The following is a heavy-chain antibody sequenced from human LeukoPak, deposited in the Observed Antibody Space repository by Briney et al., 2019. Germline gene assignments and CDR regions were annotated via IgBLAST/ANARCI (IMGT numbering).Heavy chain of an antibody. CDR1: GYIFSDYY. J-gene: IGHJ4*02. CDR3: VRCAVRNSDVACFDY. D-gene: IGHD1-14*01. Sequence: ASVKVSCKASGYIFSDYYMHWVRQAPGRGFEWMGWISRRSGATKIAEKFQGRVTLTRDTSISTAYVELTNLASDDTAVYYCVRCAVRNSDVACFDYWGQGTLVIVSS. CDR2: ISRRSGAT. V-gene: IGHV1-2*02.